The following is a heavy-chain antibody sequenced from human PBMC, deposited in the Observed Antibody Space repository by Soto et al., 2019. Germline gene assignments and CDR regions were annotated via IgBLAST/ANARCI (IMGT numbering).Heavy chain of an antibody. CDR1: GGSISSGGYY. Sequence: PSETLSLTCTVSGGSISSGGYYWSRIRQHXXXXXXXIGYIYYSGSTYYNPSLKSRVXXSXXXXXXQFXXXXXXVTAADTAVYYCARGPPSGWGSYRYDRVGAFDIWGQGTMVTVSS. J-gene: IGHJ3*02. CDR3: ARGPPSGWGSYRYDRVGAFDI. V-gene: IGHV4-31*03. D-gene: IGHD3-16*02. CDR2: IYYSGST.